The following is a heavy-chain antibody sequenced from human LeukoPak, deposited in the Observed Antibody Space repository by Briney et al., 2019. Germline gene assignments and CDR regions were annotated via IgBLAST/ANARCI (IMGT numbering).Heavy chain of an antibody. V-gene: IGHV4-34*01. Sequence: PSETLSLTCAVYGGSFSGYYWSWIRQPPGKGLEWIGEINHSGSTNYNPSLKSRVTISVDTSKNQFSLKLSSVTAADTAVYYCARGGYDILRAYYYYMDVWGKGTTV. D-gene: IGHD3-9*01. CDR1: GGSFSGYY. CDR3: ARGGYDILRAYYYYMDV. CDR2: INHSGST. J-gene: IGHJ6*03.